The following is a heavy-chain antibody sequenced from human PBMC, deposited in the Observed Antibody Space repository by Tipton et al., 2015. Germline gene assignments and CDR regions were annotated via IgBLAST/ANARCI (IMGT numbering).Heavy chain of an antibody. CDR3: ARDVGSGNYYYGMDV. V-gene: IGHV1-69*01. Sequence: QLVQSGAEVKKPGSSVRVSCKASGGTFSTDAITWVRLAPGQGLEWMGGIIPIFGTANYAQKFQGRVTITADESTSTAYMELSSLRSEDTAVYYCARDVGSGNYYYGMDVWGQGTTVTVSS. CDR1: GGTFSTDA. J-gene: IGHJ6*02. CDR2: IIPIFGTA. D-gene: IGHD2-15*01.